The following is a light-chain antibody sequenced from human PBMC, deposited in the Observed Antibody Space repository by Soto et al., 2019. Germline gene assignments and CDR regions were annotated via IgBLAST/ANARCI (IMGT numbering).Light chain of an antibody. Sequence: DIVMTQSPDSLAVSLCERATINCKSSQSVLLSSNNRNYLTWYQQKPGQPPKLLIYWASTRESGVPDRFSGSGSGTDFTLTISSLQAEDVAVYYCQQYYGAPWTFGQGTKVDIK. CDR2: WAS. V-gene: IGKV4-1*01. CDR1: QSVLLSSNNRNY. CDR3: QQYYGAPWT. J-gene: IGKJ1*01.